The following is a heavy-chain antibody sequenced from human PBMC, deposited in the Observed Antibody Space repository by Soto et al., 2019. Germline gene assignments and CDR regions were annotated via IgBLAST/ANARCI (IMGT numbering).Heavy chain of an antibody. Sequence: SETLSLTCTVSGGSISSYYWSWIRQPPGKGLEWIGYIYNSGSTNYNPSLKSRVTISVDTSKNQFSLKLSSVTAADTAVYYCARGREYSSSSTYYYYGMDVWGQGTTVTVSS. V-gene: IGHV4-59*01. D-gene: IGHD6-6*01. CDR1: GGSISSYY. CDR2: IYNSGST. CDR3: ARGREYSSSSTYYYYGMDV. J-gene: IGHJ6*02.